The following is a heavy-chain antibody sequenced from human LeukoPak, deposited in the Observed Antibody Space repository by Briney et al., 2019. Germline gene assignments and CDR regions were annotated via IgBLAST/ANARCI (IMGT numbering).Heavy chain of an antibody. CDR3: AKEHFGDRKNFDY. D-gene: IGHD4-17*01. V-gene: IGHV3-66*01. J-gene: IGHJ4*02. CDR2: IYSGGST. Sequence: GGSLRLSCAASGFIVSSKYMSWVRQAPGKGLEWVSVIYSGGSTFYADSVKGRFTISRDNSKNTLYLQMNSLRAEDTAVYYCAKEHFGDRKNFDYWGQGTLVTVSS. CDR1: GFIVSSKY.